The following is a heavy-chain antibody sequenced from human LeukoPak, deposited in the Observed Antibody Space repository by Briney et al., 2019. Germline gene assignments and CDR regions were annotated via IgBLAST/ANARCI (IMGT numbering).Heavy chain of an antibody. CDR2: ISVYNGDA. D-gene: IGHD6-19*01. Sequence: ASVEVSCKASGYTFSTYAISWVRLAPGQGLEWMGWISVYNGDAKYPQKFQDRVTMSTDTSTGTAYMELRSLRSDDTAVYYCARYAQDTNGWYYFDYWGQGTLVTVSS. CDR1: GYTFSTYA. J-gene: IGHJ4*02. V-gene: IGHV1-18*01. CDR3: ARYAQDTNGWYYFDY.